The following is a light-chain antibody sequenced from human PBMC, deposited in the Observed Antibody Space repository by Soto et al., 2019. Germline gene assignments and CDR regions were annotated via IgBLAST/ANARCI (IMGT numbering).Light chain of an antibody. V-gene: IGLV2-14*01. CDR2: EVN. CDR1: SSDVGGYNS. CDR3: GSYTSSTDVV. J-gene: IGLJ2*01. Sequence: QSALTQPASVSGSPGQSITISCTGTSSDVGGYNSVSWYQQHPGKAPKLMIYEVNNRPSGVSNRFSGSKSGNTASLTISGLQAEDEADYYCGSYTSSTDVVFGGGTKLTVL.